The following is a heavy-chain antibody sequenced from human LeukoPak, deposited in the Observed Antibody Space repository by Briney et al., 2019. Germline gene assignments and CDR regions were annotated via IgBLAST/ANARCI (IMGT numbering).Heavy chain of an antibody. CDR1: GFTFSSYW. V-gene: IGHV3-7*01. Sequence: GGTLRLSCAASGFTFSSYWMSWVRQAPGKGLEWVANIKQYGSEKYYVDFVKVRLAISRDNSKNSLYLQMNSLRAEDTAVYYCARDLRLVDTAMDYYYYMDVWGKGTTVTGSS. D-gene: IGHD5-18*01. CDR2: IKQYGSEK. J-gene: IGHJ6*03. CDR3: ARDLRLVDTAMDYYYYMDV.